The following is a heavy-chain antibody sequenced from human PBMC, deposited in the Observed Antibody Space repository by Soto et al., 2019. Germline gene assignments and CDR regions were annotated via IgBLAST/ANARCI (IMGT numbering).Heavy chain of an antibody. V-gene: IGHV3-23*01. D-gene: IGHD2-2*01. CDR1: GFTFSSYA. Sequence: PGGSLRLSCAASGFTFSSYAMSWVRQAPGKGLEWVSAISGSGGSTYYADSVKGRFTISRDNSKNTLYLQMNSLRAEDTAVYYCARGYCISTSCYGLHTTDPYDYWGQGTLVTVSS. CDR3: ARGYCISTSCYGLHTTDPYDY. CDR2: ISGSGGST. J-gene: IGHJ4*02.